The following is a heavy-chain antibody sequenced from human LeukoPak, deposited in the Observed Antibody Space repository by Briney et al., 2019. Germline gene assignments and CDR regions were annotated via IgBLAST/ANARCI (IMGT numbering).Heavy chain of an antibody. Sequence: PGGSLRLSCAASGFTFSNAWMSWVRQAPGKGLEWVGRMKSKTDGGTTDYAAPVKGRFTISRDDSKNTLYLQMNSLKTEDTAVYYWTTDLIMITFGGVPDYWGQGTLVTVFS. CDR1: GFTFSNAW. V-gene: IGHV3-15*01. CDR2: MKSKTDGGTT. D-gene: IGHD3-16*01. J-gene: IGHJ4*02. CDR3: TTDLIMITFGGVPDY.